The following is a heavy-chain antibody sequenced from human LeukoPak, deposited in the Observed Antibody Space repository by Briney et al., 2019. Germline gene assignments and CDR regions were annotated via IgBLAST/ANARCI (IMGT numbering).Heavy chain of an antibody. CDR2: ISGSGGGT. Sequence: GGSLRLSCAASGFTFSSYAISWVRQAPGKGLEWVSAISGSGGGTYYADSVKGRFTISRDNPENTLYLQSNSLRPDDTGVYYCARVRVILTTMASFSYWGLGTLVTVSS. V-gene: IGHV3-23*01. CDR1: GFTFSSYA. CDR3: ARVRVILTTMASFSY. D-gene: IGHD3-9*01. J-gene: IGHJ4*02.